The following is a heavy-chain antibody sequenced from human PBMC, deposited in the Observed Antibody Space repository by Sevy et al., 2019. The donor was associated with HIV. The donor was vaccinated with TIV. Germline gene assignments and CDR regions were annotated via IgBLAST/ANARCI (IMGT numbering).Heavy chain of an antibody. CDR1: GYTFINYY. D-gene: IGHD3-22*01. V-gene: IGHV1-46*01. CDR3: ARVYYYDYSGPGF. Sequence: AAVKVSCKASGYTFINYYIHWVGQAPGQGLEWMGLINPSGGSTSSSQKFQGRVTMTRDTSTNTVYMELSSLRSEDTAVYYCARVYYYDYSGPGFWGQGTLVTVSS. J-gene: IGHJ4*02. CDR2: INPSGGST.